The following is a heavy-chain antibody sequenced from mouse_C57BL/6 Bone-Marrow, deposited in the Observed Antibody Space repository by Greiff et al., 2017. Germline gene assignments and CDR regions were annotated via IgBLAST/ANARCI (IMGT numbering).Heavy chain of an antibody. CDR3: ARERGFITTVVVPFDY. Sequence: QVQLQQPGAELVMPGASVELSCKASGYTFTSYWMHWVKQRPGQGLEWIGEIDPSDSYTNYNQKFKGKSTLTVDKSSSTAYMQLSSLTSEDSAVYYCARERGFITTVVVPFDYWGQGTTLTVSS. J-gene: IGHJ2*01. V-gene: IGHV1-69*01. D-gene: IGHD1-1*01. CDR1: GYTFTSYW. CDR2: IDPSDSYT.